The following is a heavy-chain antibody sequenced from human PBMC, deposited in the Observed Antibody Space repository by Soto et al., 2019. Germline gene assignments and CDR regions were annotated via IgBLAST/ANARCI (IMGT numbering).Heavy chain of an antibody. D-gene: IGHD2-2*01. CDR2: VSGSSSYI. J-gene: IGHJ3*01. CDR1: GFNFRNFN. CDR3: ARDLRGQYGP. V-gene: IGHV3-21*06. Sequence: PGGSLRLSCEGSGFNFRNFNMIWVRQAPGKGLEWVSSVSGSSSYIYYADSVKGRFTVSRDNANNLVFLQMNGLRPEDTAMYYCARDLRGQYGPWDQGTMVTVSS.